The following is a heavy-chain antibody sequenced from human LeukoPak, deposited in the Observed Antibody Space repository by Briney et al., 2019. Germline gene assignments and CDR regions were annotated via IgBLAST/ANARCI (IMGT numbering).Heavy chain of an antibody. CDR2: IYHSGST. J-gene: IGHJ4*02. D-gene: IGHD1-1*01. Sequence: SETLSLTCAVSGGSISSSNWWSWVRQPPGKGLEWIGEIYHSGSTNYNPSLKSRVTISVDKSKNQFSLKLSSVTAADTAVYYCARASHWNQLHYFDYWGQGTLVAVSS. CDR1: GGSISSSNW. CDR3: ARASHWNQLHYFDY. V-gene: IGHV4-4*02.